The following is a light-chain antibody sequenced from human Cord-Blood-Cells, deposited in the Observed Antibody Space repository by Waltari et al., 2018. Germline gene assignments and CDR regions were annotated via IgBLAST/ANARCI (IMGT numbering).Light chain of an antibody. Sequence: EIVLTQSPATLSFSPVESATLRCRANQSVSSYLAWYQQKPGQAPRLLIYDASNRATGIPARFSGSGSGTDFTLTISSLEPEDFAVYYCQQRSNWPPLTFGGGTKVEIK. CDR1: QSVSSY. V-gene: IGKV3-11*01. J-gene: IGKJ4*01. CDR3: QQRSNWPPLT. CDR2: DAS.